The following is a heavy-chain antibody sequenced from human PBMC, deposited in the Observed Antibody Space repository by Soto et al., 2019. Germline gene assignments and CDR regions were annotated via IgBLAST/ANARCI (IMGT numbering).Heavy chain of an antibody. Sequence: GGSLRLSCAASGFTFSSYSMNWVRQAPGKGLEWVSSISSSSSYIYYADSVKGRFTISRDNAKNSLYLQMNSLRAEDTAVYYCARETRGGDCIYERGHDAFDIWGQGTMVTVSS. J-gene: IGHJ3*02. CDR1: GFTFSSYS. CDR3: ARETRGGDCIYERGHDAFDI. D-gene: IGHD2-21*02. CDR2: ISSSSSYI. V-gene: IGHV3-21*01.